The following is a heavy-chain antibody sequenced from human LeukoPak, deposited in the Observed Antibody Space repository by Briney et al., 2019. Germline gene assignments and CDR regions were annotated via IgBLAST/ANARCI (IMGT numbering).Heavy chain of an antibody. CDR3: AKDLGSSGWYVDY. CDR1: GFTFSSYA. V-gene: IGHV3-23*01. Sequence: GGSLRLSCAASGFTFSSYAMSWVRQALGKGLEWVSVISGSGGGTYYADSVKGRFTISRDNSKNTLSLQMNSLRAEDTAVYYCAKDLGSSGWYVDYWGQGTLVTVSS. D-gene: IGHD6-19*01. CDR2: ISGSGGGT. J-gene: IGHJ4*02.